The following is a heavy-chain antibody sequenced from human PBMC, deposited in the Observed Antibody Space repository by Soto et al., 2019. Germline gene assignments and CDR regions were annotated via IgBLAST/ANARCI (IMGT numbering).Heavy chain of an antibody. CDR2: IYYSGST. CDR1: GGSISSVGYY. Sequence: SETLSLTCTVSGGSISSVGYYWSWIRQHPGKGLELIGYIYYSGSTYYNPSLNSRVTISVDTSKNQFSLKLSSVTAADTAVYYCARGVAPMVYAIRGAWXDPWGQGTLVTXSX. CDR3: ARGVAPMVYAIRGAWXDP. J-gene: IGHJ5*02. V-gene: IGHV4-31*03. D-gene: IGHD2-8*01.